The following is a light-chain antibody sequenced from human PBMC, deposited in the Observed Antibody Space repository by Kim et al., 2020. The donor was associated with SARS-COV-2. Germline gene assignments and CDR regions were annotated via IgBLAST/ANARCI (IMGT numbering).Light chain of an antibody. Sequence: VSPGERATLSCRASQSVSSNLVWYQQKPGQAPRLLIYGASTRATGVPARFSGSGSGTEFTLTISSLQSEDFAVYYCHQYKNWPRTFGQGTKVDIK. CDR3: HQYKNWPRT. CDR2: GAS. J-gene: IGKJ1*01. V-gene: IGKV3-15*01. CDR1: QSVSSN.